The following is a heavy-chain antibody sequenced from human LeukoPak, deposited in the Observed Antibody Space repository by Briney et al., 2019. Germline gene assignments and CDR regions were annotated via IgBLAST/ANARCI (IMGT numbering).Heavy chain of an antibody. J-gene: IGHJ4*02. CDR2: TYYSGST. D-gene: IGHD6-19*01. V-gene: IGHV4-39*01. Sequence: PSETLSLTCTVSGGSISSSSYYWGWIRQPPGKGLEWIGSTYYSGSTYYNPSLKSRVTISVDTSKNQFSLKLSSVTAADTAVYYCARPGKWLYYFDYWGQGTLVTVSS. CDR3: ARPGKWLYYFDY. CDR1: GGSISSSSYY.